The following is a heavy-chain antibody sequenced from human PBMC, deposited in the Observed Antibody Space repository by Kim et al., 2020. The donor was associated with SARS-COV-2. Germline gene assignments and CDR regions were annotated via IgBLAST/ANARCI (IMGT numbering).Heavy chain of an antibody. CDR1: GGSISSGGYY. Sequence: SETLSLTCTVSGGSISSGGYYWSWIRQHPGKGLEWIGYIYYSGITYYNPSLKSRVTISVDTSKNQFSLKLSSVTAADTAVYYCARAPITMIVVVQAFDIWGQGTMVTVSS. CDR2: IYYSGIT. V-gene: IGHV4-31*03. J-gene: IGHJ3*02. CDR3: ARAPITMIVVVQAFDI. D-gene: IGHD3-22*01.